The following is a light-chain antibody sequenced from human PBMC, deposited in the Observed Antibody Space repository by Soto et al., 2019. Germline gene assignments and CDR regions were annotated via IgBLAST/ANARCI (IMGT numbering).Light chain of an antibody. CDR3: QQGYSSPRT. Sequence: DVQMTQSPFSLSASVGDRVTMTCRASQSIANYLNWYQQKPGKAPKLLVFAASSLLSGVPSRFSGTGSGTDFTLTISSLQPEDFATYCCQQGYSSPRTFGGGTKVEIK. J-gene: IGKJ4*01. V-gene: IGKV1-39*01. CDR1: QSIANY. CDR2: AAS.